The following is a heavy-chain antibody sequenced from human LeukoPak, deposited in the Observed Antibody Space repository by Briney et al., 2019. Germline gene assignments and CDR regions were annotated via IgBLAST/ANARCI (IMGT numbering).Heavy chain of an antibody. D-gene: IGHD3-22*01. Sequence: GGSLRLSCAASGITLSDFGMSWVRQAPGKGLEWVAGISDSGGRTNYADSVKGRFTISRDNPKNTLYLQMNSLRAEDTAVYFCAKRGVVIRVILVGFHKEAYYFDSWGQGALVTVSS. J-gene: IGHJ4*02. CDR3: AKRGVVIRVILVGFHKEAYYFDS. V-gene: IGHV3-23*01. CDR2: ISDSGGRT. CDR1: GITLSDFG.